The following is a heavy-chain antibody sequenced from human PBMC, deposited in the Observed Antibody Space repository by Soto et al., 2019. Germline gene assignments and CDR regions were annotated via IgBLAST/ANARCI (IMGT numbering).Heavy chain of an antibody. D-gene: IGHD3-10*01. V-gene: IGHV3-23*01. J-gene: IGHJ4*02. CDR2: ISGSGGSR. CDR1: GFTFSSYA. Sequence: GGSLRLSCAASGFTFSSYAMSWVRQAPGKGLEWVSAISGSGGSRYYADSVKGRFTISRDKSKNKLYLQMNSLRAEDTAVYYCAKDLRGVISPQPRWGQGTLVTVSS. CDR3: AKDLRGVISPQPR.